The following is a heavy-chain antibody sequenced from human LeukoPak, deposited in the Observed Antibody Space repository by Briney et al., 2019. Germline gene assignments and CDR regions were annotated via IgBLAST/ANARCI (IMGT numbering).Heavy chain of an antibody. CDR2: ISDSSTTI. CDR3: AELGITMIGGV. CDR1: GFTFSSYN. Sequence: GGSLRLSCAASGFTFSSYNMNWVRQAPGKGREWVSYISDSSTTIYYADSVKGRYTTSRDNAQNSLYLQMNSLRAEDTAVYYCAELGITMIGGVWGKGTTVTISS. J-gene: IGHJ6*04. D-gene: IGHD3-10*02. V-gene: IGHV3-48*04.